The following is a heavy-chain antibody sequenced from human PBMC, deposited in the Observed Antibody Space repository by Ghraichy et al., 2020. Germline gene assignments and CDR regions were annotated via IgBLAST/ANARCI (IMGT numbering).Heavy chain of an antibody. V-gene: IGHV3-74*01. CDR2: INSDASST. D-gene: IGHD6-13*01. J-gene: IGHJ5*01. Sequence: ETLSLTCAASGFTFSSYWMHWVRQAPGKGLVWVSRINSDASSTSYADSVKGRFTISRDNAKNTLYLQMNSLRAEDTAVYYCARGPEWSSSWHDSWGQGTLVTVSS. CDR1: GFTFSSYW. CDR3: ARGPEWSSSWHDS.